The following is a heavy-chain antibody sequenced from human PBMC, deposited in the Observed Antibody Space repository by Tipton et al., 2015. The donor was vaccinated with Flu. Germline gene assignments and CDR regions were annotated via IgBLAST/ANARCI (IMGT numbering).Heavy chain of an antibody. J-gene: IGHJ6*02. V-gene: IGHV4-39*07. CDR3: ARDLWNDRRAYYYYGVDV. D-gene: IGHD1-1*01. CDR1: GGSISRYY. Sequence: TLSLTCTVSGGSISRYYWGWVRQPPGKGLEWIGSIYYSGTTYYNPSLKSRVTISVDSSKNEFSLTLASLTAADTAVYYCARDLWNDRRAYYYYGVDVWGQGTTVTVSS. CDR2: IYYSGTT.